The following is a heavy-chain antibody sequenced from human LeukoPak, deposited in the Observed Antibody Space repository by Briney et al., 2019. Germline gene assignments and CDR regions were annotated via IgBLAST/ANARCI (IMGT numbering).Heavy chain of an antibody. D-gene: IGHD2-2*03. Sequence: ASVKVSCKASGYTFTGYYMHWVRQAPGQGLEWMGWIKPNSGGTNYAQKFQGRVTMTRDTSISTAYMELSRLRSDDTAVYYCASGYCSSTSCYPFDYWGQGTLVTVSS. CDR1: GYTFTGYY. V-gene: IGHV1-2*02. CDR2: IKPNSGGT. J-gene: IGHJ4*02. CDR3: ASGYCSSTSCYPFDY.